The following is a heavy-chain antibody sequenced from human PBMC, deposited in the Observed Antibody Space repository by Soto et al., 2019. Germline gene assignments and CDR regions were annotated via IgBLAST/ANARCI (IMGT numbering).Heavy chain of an antibody. J-gene: IGHJ4*02. CDR1: GNSFTTYY. CDR2: INPSGGRT. D-gene: IGHD3-22*01. Sequence: ASVKVSCKASGNSFTTYYMHWVRQAPGQGLEWMGIINPSGGRTTYAQKFQGRVTMTRDTSTSTFHMELSSLTSEDTAVYYCAGLYHYDSSGYYDYWGQGALVTVSS. V-gene: IGHV1-46*01. CDR3: AGLYHYDSSGYYDY.